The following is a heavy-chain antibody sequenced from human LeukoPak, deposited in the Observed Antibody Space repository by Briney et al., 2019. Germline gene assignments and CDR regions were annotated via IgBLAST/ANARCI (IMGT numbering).Heavy chain of an antibody. D-gene: IGHD1-1*01. CDR1: GYSFTSYW. CDR3: ARTTYNWNEEGYYYYYYMDV. CDR2: IYPGDSDT. J-gene: IGHJ6*03. Sequence: GESLKISCKGSGYSFTSYWIGWVRQMPGKGLEWMGIIYPGDSDTRYSPSFQGQVTISADKSISAAYLQWSSLKASDTAMYYCARTTYNWNEEGYYYYYYMDVWGKGTTVTVSS. V-gene: IGHV5-51*01.